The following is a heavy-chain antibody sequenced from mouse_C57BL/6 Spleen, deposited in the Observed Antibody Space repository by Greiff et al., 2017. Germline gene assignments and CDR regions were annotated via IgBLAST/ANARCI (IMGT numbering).Heavy chain of an antibody. V-gene: IGHV5-9*01. CDR2: ISGGGGNT. Sequence: DVMLVESGGGLVKPGGSLKLSCAASGFTFSSYTMSWVRQTPEKRLEWVATISGGGGNTYYPDSVKGRFTISRDNAKNTLYLQMSSLRSEDTALYYCARDYGSSYYFDYWGQGTTLTVSS. D-gene: IGHD1-1*01. J-gene: IGHJ2*01. CDR3: ARDYGSSYYFDY. CDR1: GFTFSSYT.